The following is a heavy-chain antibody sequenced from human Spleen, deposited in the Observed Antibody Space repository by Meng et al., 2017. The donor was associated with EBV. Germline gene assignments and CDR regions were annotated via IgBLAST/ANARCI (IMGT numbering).Heavy chain of an antibody. J-gene: IGHJ4*02. D-gene: IGHD3-16*01. Sequence: LLEYGAEVKKPWSAVKVSCQAFGCPSGTYSIAWVRQAPGRGLEGMGGIITLSGTPTYAQKFQGRLTITADPSTRTTYMELRGLTSDDTAIYYCARGHYDGYWGQGTLVTVSS. CDR1: GCPSGTYS. V-gene: IGHV1-69*01. CDR3: ARGHYDGY. CDR2: IITLSGTP.